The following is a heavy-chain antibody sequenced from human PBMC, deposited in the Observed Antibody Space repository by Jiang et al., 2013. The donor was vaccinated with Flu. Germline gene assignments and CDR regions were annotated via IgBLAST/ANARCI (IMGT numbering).Heavy chain of an antibody. CDR2: IGGSSGNT. J-gene: IGHJ4*02. V-gene: IGHV3-23*01. Sequence: QPGGSLRLSCAASGFSFSSYAMSWVRQAPGKGLEWVSGIGGSSGNTYYADSVKGRFTISRDNSKNTLYLQMNSLRAEDTAVYYCAKGGPYFNRGDYFDYWGQGTLVTVSS. CDR3: AKGGPYFNRGDYFDY. D-gene: IGHD3-10*01. CDR1: GFSFSSYA.